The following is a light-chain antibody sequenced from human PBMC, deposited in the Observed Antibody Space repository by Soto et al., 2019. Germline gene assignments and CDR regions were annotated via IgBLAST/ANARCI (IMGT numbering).Light chain of an antibody. CDR2: SND. J-gene: IGLJ1*01. V-gene: IGLV1-44*01. Sequence: QSVLTQPPSASGTPGQRVTISCSGGNSDIGTNTVNWYQQVPGAAPKLLIYSNDQRPSGVPDRFSGSKSGTSASLAISGLESDDEADYYCAAWDDSLFRHVFGTGTKVTVL. CDR1: NSDIGTNT. CDR3: AAWDDSLFRHV.